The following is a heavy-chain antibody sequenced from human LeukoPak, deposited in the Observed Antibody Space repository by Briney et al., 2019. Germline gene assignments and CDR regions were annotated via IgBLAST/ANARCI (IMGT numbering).Heavy chain of an antibody. J-gene: IGHJ4*02. CDR3: AREYSPQQLSRTFDY. Sequence: GGSLRLSCAASGFTFSSYSMNWVRQAPGKGLEWVSSISSSSSYIYYADSVKGRFTIPRDNAKNSLYLQMNSLRAEDTAVYYCAREYSPQQLSRTFDYWGQGTLVTVSS. V-gene: IGHV3-21*01. D-gene: IGHD5-18*01. CDR2: ISSSSSYI. CDR1: GFTFSSYS.